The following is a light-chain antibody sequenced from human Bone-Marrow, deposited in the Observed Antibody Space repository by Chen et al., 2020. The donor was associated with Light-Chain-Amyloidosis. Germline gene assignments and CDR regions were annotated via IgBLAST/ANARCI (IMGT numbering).Light chain of an antibody. V-gene: IGKV1-39*01. J-gene: IGKJ1*01. CDR1: QNIITY. CDR3: QQSYRCPLA. Sequence: DIQMTQSPSSLSASVGDRVTITCRASQNIITYLNWYQQKPGKAPKLLIYAASSLPSGVPARFSGRGSVTDCTLTISSLQREDFATDYCQQSYRCPLAFGQGTKVDI. CDR2: AAS.